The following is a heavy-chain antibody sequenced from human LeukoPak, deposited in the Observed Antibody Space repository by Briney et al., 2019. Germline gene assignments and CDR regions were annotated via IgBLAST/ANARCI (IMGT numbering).Heavy chain of an antibody. D-gene: IGHD3-10*01. J-gene: IGHJ4*02. CDR1: GFTFSSYG. CDR2: IRYDGSNK. CDR3: AKDLPDYYGSGSPPDY. V-gene: IGHV3-30*02. Sequence: GVSLRLSCAASGFTFSSYGMHRVRQAPGKGLEWVAFIRYDGSNKYYADSVKGRFTISRDNSKNTLYLQMNSLRAEDTAVYYCAKDLPDYYGSGSPPDYWGQGTLVTVSS.